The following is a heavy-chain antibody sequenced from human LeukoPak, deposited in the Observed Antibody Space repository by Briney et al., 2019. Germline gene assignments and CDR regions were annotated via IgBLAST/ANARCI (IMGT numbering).Heavy chain of an antibody. D-gene: IGHD3-16*01. Sequence: ASVKVSCKASGYTFTGYYMHWVRQAPGQGLEWMGWINPNSGGTNYAQRFQGWVTMTRDTSISTAYMELSRLRSDDTAVYYCARGGGPTARPGDDSTGSYYYGMDVWGQGTTVTVSS. V-gene: IGHV1-2*04. CDR1: GYTFTGYY. J-gene: IGHJ6*02. CDR2: INPNSGGT. CDR3: ARGGGPTARPGDDSTGSYYYGMDV.